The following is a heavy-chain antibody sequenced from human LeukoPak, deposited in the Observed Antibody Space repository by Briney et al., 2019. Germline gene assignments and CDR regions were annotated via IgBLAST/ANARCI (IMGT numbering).Heavy chain of an antibody. CDR3: ANWIGSSSRDY. CDR2: INSNGGDI. V-gene: IGHV3-23*01. D-gene: IGHD6-6*01. Sequence: GGSLRLSCAASGFTFSTYAMTWVRQAPGKGLEWVSGINSNGGDIYYADSVKGRFTISRDNSKNTLYLQTNSLRAEDTAVYYCANWIGSSSRDYWGQGTLVTVSS. CDR1: GFTFSTYA. J-gene: IGHJ4*02.